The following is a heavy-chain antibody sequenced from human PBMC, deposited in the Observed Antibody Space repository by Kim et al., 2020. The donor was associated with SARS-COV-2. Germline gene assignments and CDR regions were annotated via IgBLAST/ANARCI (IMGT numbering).Heavy chain of an antibody. J-gene: IGHJ4*02. D-gene: IGHD1-26*01. V-gene: IGHV3-30*01. CDR3: ARDSATVGATSFDY. Sequence: ADYVKGRFTISRDNSKNTLYLQMNSPRAEDTAVYYCARDSATVGATSFDYWGQGTLVTVSS.